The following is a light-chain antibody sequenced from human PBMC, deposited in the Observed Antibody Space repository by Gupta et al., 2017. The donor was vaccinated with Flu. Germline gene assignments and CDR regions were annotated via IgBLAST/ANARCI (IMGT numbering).Light chain of an antibody. CDR1: RSDVGGHQY. CDR3: NSYATTTTPWV. Sequence: QSVLTQPASVSGSLGQSVTLSCTGTRSDVGGHQYVYWYQHHPGKAPKLIIYEVTYRPSGVSNRFSGSKSGNSASLTISGLQAEDEADYYCNSYATTTTPWVFGGGTRLTVL. J-gene: IGLJ3*02. CDR2: EVT. V-gene: IGLV2-14*01.